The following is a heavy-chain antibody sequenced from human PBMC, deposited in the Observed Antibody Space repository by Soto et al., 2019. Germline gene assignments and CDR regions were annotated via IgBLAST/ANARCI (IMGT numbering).Heavy chain of an antibody. CDR1: GFTFSSYE. Sequence: PGGPLRLSCAASGFTFSSYEMNWVRQAPGKGLEWVSYISSSGSTIYYADSVKGRFTIPRDNATNSLYLQMNSLRAEDTAVYYWARILLFGELTPDYWGQGTLVTVSS. CDR2: ISSSGSTI. J-gene: IGHJ4*02. D-gene: IGHD3-10*01. V-gene: IGHV3-48*03. CDR3: ARILLFGELTPDY.